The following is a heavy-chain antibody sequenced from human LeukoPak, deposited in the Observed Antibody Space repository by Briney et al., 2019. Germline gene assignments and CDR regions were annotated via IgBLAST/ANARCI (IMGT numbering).Heavy chain of an antibody. J-gene: IGHJ2*01. V-gene: IGHV4-30-2*01. CDR2: IYHSGST. CDR1: GGSISSGGYY. CDR3: ATHAYGDYWYFHL. Sequence: SQTLSLTCTVSGGSISSGGYYWSWIRQPPGKGLEWIGYIYHSGSTYYNPSLKSRVTISVDRSKNQFSLTLSSVTAADTAVYYCATHAYGDYWYFHLWGRGTLVAVSS. D-gene: IGHD4-17*01.